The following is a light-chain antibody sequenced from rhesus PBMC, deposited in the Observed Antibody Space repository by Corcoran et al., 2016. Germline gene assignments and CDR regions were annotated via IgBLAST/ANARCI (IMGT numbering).Light chain of an antibody. CDR2: GGS. V-gene: IGKV2-72*01. J-gene: IGKJ4*01. Sequence: DVVVTQTPLSLPITPGEPASISCRSSQSLQHSNGNTYLHWYLQKPGQSPQLLIYGGSNRASGVPDRVSGSGSGTDFTLKISKVEAEDVGVYYCVQAIAFPLTFGGGTKVELK. CDR3: VQAIAFPLT. CDR1: QSLQHSNGNTY.